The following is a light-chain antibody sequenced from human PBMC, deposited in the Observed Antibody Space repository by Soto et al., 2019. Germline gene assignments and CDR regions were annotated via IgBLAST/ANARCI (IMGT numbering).Light chain of an antibody. V-gene: IGKV1-5*01. Sequence: IQMTQSPSTLSAYVGDTVTITCRASQSISYSLAWYQQKPGKPPTLLIHDASAFESGVPSRFSGSGSGTEFTLTISSLQPDYSATYYCQKYDPFSYFGQGTKLEI. CDR3: QKYDPFSY. CDR2: DAS. CDR1: QSISYS. J-gene: IGKJ2*01.